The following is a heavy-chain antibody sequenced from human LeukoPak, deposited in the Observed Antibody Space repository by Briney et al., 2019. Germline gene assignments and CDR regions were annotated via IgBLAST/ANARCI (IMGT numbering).Heavy chain of an antibody. Sequence: PSETLSLTCAVYGGSFSGYYWSWIRQPPGKGLEWIGEINHSGSTNYNPSLKSRVTISVDTSKNQFSLKLSSVTAADTAVYYCAGLRGRRIVVVFDYWGQGTLVTVSS. J-gene: IGHJ4*02. CDR2: INHSGST. V-gene: IGHV4-34*01. CDR3: AGLRGRRIVVVFDY. D-gene: IGHD3-22*01. CDR1: GGSFSGYY.